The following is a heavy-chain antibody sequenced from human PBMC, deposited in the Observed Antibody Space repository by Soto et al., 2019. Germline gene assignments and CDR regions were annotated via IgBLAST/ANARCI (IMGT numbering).Heavy chain of an antibody. CDR3: AREEGNYYGSGSYYTGYYYYYGMDV. Sequence: ASVKVSCKASGYTFTSYAMHWVRQAPGQRLEWMGWINAGNGNTKYSQKFQGRVTITRDTSASTAYMELSSLRSEDTAVYYCAREEGNYYGSGSYYTGYYYYYGMDVWGQGTTVTVSS. CDR1: GYTFTSYA. J-gene: IGHJ6*02. V-gene: IGHV1-3*01. D-gene: IGHD3-10*01. CDR2: INAGNGNT.